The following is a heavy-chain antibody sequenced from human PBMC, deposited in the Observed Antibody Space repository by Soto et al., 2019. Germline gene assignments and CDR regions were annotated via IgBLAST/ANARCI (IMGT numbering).Heavy chain of an antibody. CDR3: AHGQPYYDYVWGSYRYGEYYYYGMDV. Sequence: SGPTLLNPTQTLTLTCTFSGFSLSTSGVGVGWIRQPPGKALEWLALIYWDDDKRYSPSLKSRLTITKDTSKNHVVLTMTNMETVDTATYYCAHGQPYYDYVWGSYRYGEYYYYGMDVWGQGSTVTVSS. D-gene: IGHD3-16*02. CDR1: GFSLSTSGVG. V-gene: IGHV2-5*02. J-gene: IGHJ6*02. CDR2: IYWDDDK.